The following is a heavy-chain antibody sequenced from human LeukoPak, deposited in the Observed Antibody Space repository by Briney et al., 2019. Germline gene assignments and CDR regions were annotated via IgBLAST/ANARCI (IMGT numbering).Heavy chain of an antibody. D-gene: IGHD6-6*01. CDR1: GYTLTELS. V-gene: IGHV1-24*01. CDR3: ATEGYSSSSGENYYFDY. CDR2: FDPEDGET. J-gene: IGHJ4*02. Sequence: APVKVSCKVSGYTLTELSMHWVRQAPGKGLEWMGGFDPEDGETIYAQKFQGRVTMSEDTSTDTAYMELSSLRSEDAAVYYCATEGYSSSSGENYYFDYWGQGTLVTVSS.